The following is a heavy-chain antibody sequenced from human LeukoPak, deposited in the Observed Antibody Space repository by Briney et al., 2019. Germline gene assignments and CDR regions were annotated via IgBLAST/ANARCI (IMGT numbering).Heavy chain of an antibody. D-gene: IGHD2-15*01. CDR1: GFTFDDYA. V-gene: IGHV3-9*01. J-gene: IGHJ4*02. Sequence: GRSLRLSCAASGFTFDDYAMHWVRQAPGKGLEWVSGISWNSGSIGYADSVEGRFTISRDNAKNSLYLQMNSLRAEDTALYYCAKDSENTGYCSGGSCYTFDYWGQGTLVTVSS. CDR3: AKDSENTGYCSGGSCYTFDY. CDR2: ISWNSGSI.